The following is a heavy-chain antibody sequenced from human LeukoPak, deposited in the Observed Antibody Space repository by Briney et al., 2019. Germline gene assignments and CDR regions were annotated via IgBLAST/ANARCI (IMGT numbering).Heavy chain of an antibody. J-gene: IGHJ4*02. D-gene: IGHD3-3*01. CDR3: ARDYDFWSGYLGGY. CDR1: GYTFTSYC. CDR2: ISAYNGNT. V-gene: IGHV1-18*01. Sequence: ASVKVSCKASGYTFTSYCISWVRQAPGQGLEWMGWISAYNGNTNYAQKLQGRVTMTTDTSTGTAYMELRSLRSDDTAVYYCARDYDFWSGYLGGYWGQGTLVTVSS.